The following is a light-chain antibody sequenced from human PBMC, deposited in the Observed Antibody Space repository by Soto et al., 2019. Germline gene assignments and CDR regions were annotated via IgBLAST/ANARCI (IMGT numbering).Light chain of an antibody. J-gene: IGKJ2*01. CDR3: QQYGSSLMYT. CDR2: GAS. CDR1: QSVSSSY. V-gene: IGKV3-20*01. Sequence: EIVLTQSPGTLSLSPGERATLSCRASQSVSSSYLAWYQQKPGQAPRLLIYGASSRATGIPDRFSGSGSGTDFTLTISRLEPEDFAVYYCQQYGSSLMYTFGQVTKLEIK.